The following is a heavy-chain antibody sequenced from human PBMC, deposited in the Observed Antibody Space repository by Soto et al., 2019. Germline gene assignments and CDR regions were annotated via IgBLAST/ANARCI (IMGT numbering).Heavy chain of an antibody. CDR1: GGSFSLYY. CDR2: INDSGST. Sequence: SETLSLTCVVYGGSFSLYYWSWLRQPPGKGLEWIGEINDSGSTNYNPSLKSRVTISVDTSKNQFSLKLSSVTAADTAVYYCATGLKAGTTVPYYWGQGTLVTVSS. J-gene: IGHJ4*02. V-gene: IGHV4-34*01. D-gene: IGHD1-1*01. CDR3: ATGLKAGTTVPYY.